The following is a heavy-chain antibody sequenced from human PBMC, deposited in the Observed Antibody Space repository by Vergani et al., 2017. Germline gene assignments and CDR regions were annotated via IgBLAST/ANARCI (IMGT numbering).Heavy chain of an antibody. CDR3: VRXNNVVRETNYFDY. J-gene: IGHJ4*02. D-gene: IGHD3-10*01. CDR1: GGSISSGAFS. V-gene: IGHV4-30-2*01. CDR2: IFQSGSP. Sequence: QLQLQESGPGLVKPSQTLPLNCAASGGSISSGAFSWGWIRQPPGRGLQWIGHIFQSGSPDYNASLKSRVNISLDKSKNHFSLSLSSVTAPDTAVYYCVRXNNVVRETNYFDYWGQGSLVTGSS.